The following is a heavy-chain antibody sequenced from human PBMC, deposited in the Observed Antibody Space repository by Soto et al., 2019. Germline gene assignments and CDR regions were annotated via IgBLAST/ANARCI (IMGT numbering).Heavy chain of an antibody. D-gene: IGHD2-2*01. CDR1: GGSISSYY. J-gene: IGHJ6*03. Sequence: SETLCLTCTVSGGSISSYYWSWIRQPPGKGLEWIGYIYYSGSTNYNPSLKSRVTISVDTSKNQFSLKLSSVTAADTAVYYCARQPSYCSSTSCPARYYYYYMDGWGKGTPVTVSS. CDR3: ARQPSYCSSTSCPARYYYYYMDG. CDR2: IYYSGST. V-gene: IGHV4-59*08.